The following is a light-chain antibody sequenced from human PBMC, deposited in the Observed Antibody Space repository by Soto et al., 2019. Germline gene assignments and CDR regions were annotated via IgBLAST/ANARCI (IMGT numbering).Light chain of an antibody. CDR3: LQDYNYPYT. J-gene: IGKJ2*01. CDR2: AAS. Sequence: AIQMTQSPSSLSASVGDRVTITCRASQGIRMDLGWYQQKPGKAPKLLIYAASSLQSGVPSRFSGSGSGTDFTLTISSLQPEDFATYYCLQDYNYPYTFGQGTKLEIK. CDR1: QGIRMD. V-gene: IGKV1-6*01.